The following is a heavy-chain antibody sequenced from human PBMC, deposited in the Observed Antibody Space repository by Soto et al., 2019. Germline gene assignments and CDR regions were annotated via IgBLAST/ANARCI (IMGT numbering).Heavy chain of an antibody. CDR2: ISYDGSNK. Sequence: QVPLVESGGGVVQPGRSLRLSCAASGFTFSSYGMHWVRQAPGKGLEWVAVISYDGSNKYYADYVKGRFTISRDNSKNTLYLQMNSLRAEDTAVYYCASGDSSSWYGNWFDPWGQGTLVTVSS. J-gene: IGHJ5*02. CDR3: ASGDSSSWYGNWFDP. D-gene: IGHD6-13*01. V-gene: IGHV3-30*03. CDR1: GFTFSSYG.